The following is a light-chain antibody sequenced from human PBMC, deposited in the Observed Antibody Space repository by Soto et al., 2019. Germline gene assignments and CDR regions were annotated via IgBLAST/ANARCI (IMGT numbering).Light chain of an antibody. J-gene: IGKJ2*01. Sequence: DIQMTQSPSSVSASVGDRATITCRASQGISNWLARYQQKPGEAPKLLIYAASTLQSGVPTRFSGSGSRTEFTLNISSLPPEDFAAYCCQQAVSLPAAFGRGIKVEMK. CDR2: AAS. V-gene: IGKV1-12*01. CDR3: QQAVSLPAA. CDR1: QGISNW.